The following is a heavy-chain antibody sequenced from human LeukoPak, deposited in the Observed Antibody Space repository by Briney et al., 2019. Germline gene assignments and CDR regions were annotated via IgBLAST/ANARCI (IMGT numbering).Heavy chain of an antibody. J-gene: IGHJ4*02. CDR3: ARQRNYYDGNGYVDY. D-gene: IGHD3-22*01. CDR1: GYSFTSYW. Sequence: AGESLKISCKGSGYSFTSYWIGWVRQIPGKGLEWMGIIYPDDSDVRYGPSFEGQVTVSADKSMRTAYLQWSSLRASDTAMYYCARQRNYYDGNGYVDYWGQGTQVTVSS. V-gene: IGHV5-51*01. CDR2: IYPDDSDV.